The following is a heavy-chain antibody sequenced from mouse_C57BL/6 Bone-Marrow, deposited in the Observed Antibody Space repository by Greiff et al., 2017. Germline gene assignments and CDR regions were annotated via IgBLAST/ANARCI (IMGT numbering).Heavy chain of an antibody. CDR3: ARNYDYDYYYAMDY. J-gene: IGHJ4*01. D-gene: IGHD2-4*01. V-gene: IGHV1-66*01. Sequence: QVQLKESGPELVKPGASVKISCKASGYSFTSYYIHWVKQRPGQGLEWIGWIYPGSGNTKYNEKFKGKATLTADTSSSTAYMQLSRLTSEDSAVYYCARNYDYDYYYAMDYWGQGTSVTVSS. CDR2: IYPGSGNT. CDR1: GYSFTSYY.